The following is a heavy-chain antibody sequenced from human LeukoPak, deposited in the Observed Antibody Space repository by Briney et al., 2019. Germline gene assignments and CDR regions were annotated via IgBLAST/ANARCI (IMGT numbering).Heavy chain of an antibody. CDR1: GGSISSSNW. Sequence: PSETLSLTCAVSGGSISSSNWWSWVRQPPGKGLEWIGEIYHSGSTNYNPSLKSQVTISVDKSKNQFSLKLSSVTAADTAVYYCARVLQLGPYYYMDVWGKGTTVTASS. J-gene: IGHJ6*03. D-gene: IGHD6-6*01. CDR3: ARVLQLGPYYYMDV. V-gene: IGHV4-4*02. CDR2: IYHSGST.